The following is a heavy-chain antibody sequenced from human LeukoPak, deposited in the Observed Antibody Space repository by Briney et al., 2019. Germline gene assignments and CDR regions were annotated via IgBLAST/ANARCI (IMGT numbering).Heavy chain of an antibody. Sequence: PGRSLRLSCAASGFTFSYYVMHWVRQAPGKGLEWVALISYDGSNKYYADSVKGRFTISRDNSKNTLYLQMTSLRAEDTALYYCAEAMGLWSSWPSGYYFDYWGQGTLVTVSS. D-gene: IGHD6-13*01. V-gene: IGHV3-30*18. CDR2: ISYDGSNK. CDR3: AEAMGLWSSWPSGYYFDY. J-gene: IGHJ4*02. CDR1: GFTFSYYV.